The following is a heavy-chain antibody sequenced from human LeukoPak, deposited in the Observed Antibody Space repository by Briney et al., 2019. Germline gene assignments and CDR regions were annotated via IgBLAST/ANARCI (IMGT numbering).Heavy chain of an antibody. V-gene: IGHV4-34*01. D-gene: IGHD3-22*01. Sequence: PSETLSLTCAVSGGSFSGYYWSWIRQPPGKGLEWIGEINHSGSTNYNPSLKSRVTISVDTSKNQFSLKLSSVTAADTAVYYCARGRGYYDSSGYHPLRYWGRGTLVTVSS. J-gene: IGHJ4*02. CDR1: GGSFSGYY. CDR3: ARGRGYYDSSGYHPLRY. CDR2: INHSGST.